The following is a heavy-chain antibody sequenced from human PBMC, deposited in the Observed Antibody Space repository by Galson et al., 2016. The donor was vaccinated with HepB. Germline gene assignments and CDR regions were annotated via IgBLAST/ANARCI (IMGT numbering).Heavy chain of an antibody. CDR2: IWYDGSNK. CDR1: GFTFSTYG. CDR3: AREGLGSFDY. V-gene: IGHV3-33*01. D-gene: IGHD1-26*01. J-gene: IGHJ4*02. Sequence: SLRLSCAASGFTFSTYGMHWVRQAPGKGLEWVAVIWYDGSNKYYADSVRGRFTISRDNFKNILYLQMNSLRAEDTAVYYCAREGLGSFDYWGQGTLVTVSS.